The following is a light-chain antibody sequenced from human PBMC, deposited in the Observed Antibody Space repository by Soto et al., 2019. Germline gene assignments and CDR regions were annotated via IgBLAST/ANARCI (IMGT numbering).Light chain of an antibody. J-gene: IGLJ2*01. CDR1: SEHSSYA. CDR3: QTWGTGIRGV. V-gene: IGLV4-69*01. Sequence: QPVLTQSPSASASLGASVKLTCTLSSEHSSYAIAWHQQQPEKGPRYLMKLNSDGSHSKGDGIPDRFSGSSSGAERYLTISSLQSEDEADYYCQTWGTGIRGVFGGGTKLTVL. CDR2: LNSDGSH.